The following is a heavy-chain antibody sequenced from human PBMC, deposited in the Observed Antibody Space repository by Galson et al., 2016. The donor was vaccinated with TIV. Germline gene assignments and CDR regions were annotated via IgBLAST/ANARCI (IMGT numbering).Heavy chain of an antibody. CDR3: AKDSTYSGGWFWFY. J-gene: IGHJ4*02. D-gene: IGHD6-19*01. CDR2: ISYDGRKK. V-gene: IGHV3-30*18. Sequence: SLRLSCAASGFTFSDYAVNWVRQAPGRGLEWVALISYDGRKKYYADSLKGRVTISRDNSKKTLLLQMNSLRAEDTAFYYCAKDSTYSGGWFWFYWGQGTLVTVSS. CDR1: GFTFSDYA.